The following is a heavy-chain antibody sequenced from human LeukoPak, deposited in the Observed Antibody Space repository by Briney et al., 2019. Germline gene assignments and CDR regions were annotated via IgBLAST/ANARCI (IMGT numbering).Heavy chain of an antibody. Sequence: SETLSLTCTVSGGSISSYYWSWIRQPPGKGLEWIGYIYYSGSTNYNPSLKSRVTISVDTSKKQFSLKLSTVTTADTAVYFCARSSCSAGSCYWYWGQGTLVTVSS. V-gene: IGHV4-59*01. CDR3: ARSSCSAGSCYWY. J-gene: IGHJ4*02. CDR1: GGSISSYY. CDR2: IYYSGST. D-gene: IGHD2-15*01.